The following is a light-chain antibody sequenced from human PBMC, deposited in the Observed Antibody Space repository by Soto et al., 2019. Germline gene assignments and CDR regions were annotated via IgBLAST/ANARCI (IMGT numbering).Light chain of an antibody. J-gene: IGLJ1*01. Sequence: QAVLTEPSSGSRAPGQSGTFPGIATTTITYNYAKVSLYPKAPGTAPKLIIYDVNNRPSGDPDRFSGSKSGTSDSLAITGLQAEDEGDYYCQSYDNTLSARYVFVTGTKVTVL. V-gene: IGLV2-18*02. CDR3: QSYDNTLSARYV. CDR2: DVN. CDR1: TTITYNYAK.